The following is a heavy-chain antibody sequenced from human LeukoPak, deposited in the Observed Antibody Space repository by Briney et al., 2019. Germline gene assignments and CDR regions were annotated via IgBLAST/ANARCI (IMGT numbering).Heavy chain of an antibody. J-gene: IGHJ3*02. CDR2: MGGSGGST. Sequence: PGGSLRLSCAASGFTFSSYAMSWVRQAPGTGLEGVSAMGGSGGSTYYADSVKGRFTISRDNSKTTLYLQMNPLRAEDTAVYYCAKDPRSSWDRNAVDIWGQGTMVTVSS. CDR1: GFTFSSYA. D-gene: IGHD6-13*01. V-gene: IGHV3-23*01. CDR3: AKDPRSSWDRNAVDI.